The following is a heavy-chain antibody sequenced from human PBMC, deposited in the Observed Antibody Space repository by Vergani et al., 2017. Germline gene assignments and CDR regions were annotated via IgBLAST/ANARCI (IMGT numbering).Heavy chain of an antibody. CDR3: ARHLNVRWYFDL. D-gene: IGHD3-10*02. CDR1: GGSISSSSYY. J-gene: IGHJ2*01. CDR2: IYCSGST. Sequence: QLQLQESGPGLVKPSETLSLTCTVSGGSISSSSYYWGWIRQPPGKGLEWIGSIYCSGSTYYNPSLKSRVTISVDTSKNQFSLKLSSLTAADTAVYYCARHLNVRWYFDLWGRGTLVTVSS. V-gene: IGHV4-39*01.